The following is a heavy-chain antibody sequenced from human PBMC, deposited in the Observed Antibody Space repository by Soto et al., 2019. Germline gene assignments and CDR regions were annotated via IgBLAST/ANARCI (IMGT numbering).Heavy chain of an antibody. CDR3: ARGPGVDAFDI. V-gene: IGHV1-46*01. J-gene: IGHJ3*02. Sequence: ASVKVSCKVLGISLRDLSMHWVRQAPGQGLEWMGIINPSGGSTSYAQKFQGRVTMTRDTSTSTVYMELSSLRSEDTAVYYCARGPGVDAFDIWGQGTMVTVSS. D-gene: IGHD3-10*01. CDR1: GISLRDLS. CDR2: INPSGGST.